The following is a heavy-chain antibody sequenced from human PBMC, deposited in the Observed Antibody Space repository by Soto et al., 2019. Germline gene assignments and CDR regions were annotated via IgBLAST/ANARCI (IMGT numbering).Heavy chain of an antibody. CDR2: IYYSGST. CDR1: GGSISSSSYY. Sequence: PSETLSLTCTVSGGSISSSSYYWGWIRQPPGKGLEWIGSIYYSGSTYYNPSLKSRVTISVDTSKNQFSLKLSSVTAADTVLYYCARHPITGYSRSWDFDYWGQGTLVTVSS. D-gene: IGHD6-13*01. V-gene: IGHV4-39*01. J-gene: IGHJ4*02. CDR3: ARHPITGYSRSWDFDY.